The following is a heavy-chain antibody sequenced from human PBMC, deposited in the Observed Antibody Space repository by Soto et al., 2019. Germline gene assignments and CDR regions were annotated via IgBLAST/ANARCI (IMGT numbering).Heavy chain of an antibody. J-gene: IGHJ4*02. CDR1: GYTFTSYA. CDR2: INAGNGNT. Sequence: ASVKVSCKASGYTFTSYAMHWVRQAPGQRLEWMGWINAGNGNTKYSQKFQGRVTITRDTSASTAYMELSSLRSEDTAVYYCALGWFGEFVYHFAYWGQGTLVIGSS. D-gene: IGHD3-10*01. V-gene: IGHV1-3*01. CDR3: ALGWFGEFVYHFAY.